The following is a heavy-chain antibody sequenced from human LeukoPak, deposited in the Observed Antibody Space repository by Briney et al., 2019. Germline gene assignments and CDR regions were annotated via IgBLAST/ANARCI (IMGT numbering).Heavy chain of an antibody. D-gene: IGHD4-11*01. Sequence: GGSLRLSCAASGFAFHNYYMSWVRQAPGKGLEWVAIIKEDGSERDYVDSVKGRFTISRDNAKSSLYLQMNSLRADDTAVYYCARDPDYSKSFDYWGQGTLVTVSS. CDR3: ARDPDYSKSFDY. V-gene: IGHV3-7*01. J-gene: IGHJ4*02. CDR1: GFAFHNYY. CDR2: IKEDGSER.